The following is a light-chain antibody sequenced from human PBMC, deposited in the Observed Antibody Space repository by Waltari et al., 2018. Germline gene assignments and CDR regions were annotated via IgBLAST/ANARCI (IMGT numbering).Light chain of an antibody. J-gene: IGLJ7*01. V-gene: IGLV1-51*02. CDR3: GTWDSSLSGAV. CDR1: SSNIGNNY. Sequence: QSVLTQPPSVSAAPGQRVTISCSGGSSNIGNNYVSWYRQFPGTAPKLLIYEDSERPSGLPGRFSVSKSGTSATLDITGLQAGDEADYYCGTWDSSLSGAVFGGGTHLTVL. CDR2: EDS.